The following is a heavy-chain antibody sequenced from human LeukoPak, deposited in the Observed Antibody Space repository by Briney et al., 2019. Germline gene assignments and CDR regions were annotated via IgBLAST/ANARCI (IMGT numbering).Heavy chain of an antibody. CDR3: ARAYSETYGLGCYYMDV. V-gene: IGHV4-34*01. Sequence: SETLSLTCAVYGGSFSGYYWSWIRQPPGKGLEWIGEINHSGSTNYNPSLKSRVTISVDTSKNQFSLKLSSVTAADTAVYYCARAYSETYGLGCYYMDVWGKGTTVTISS. CDR1: GGSFSGYY. J-gene: IGHJ6*03. D-gene: IGHD1-26*01. CDR2: INHSGST.